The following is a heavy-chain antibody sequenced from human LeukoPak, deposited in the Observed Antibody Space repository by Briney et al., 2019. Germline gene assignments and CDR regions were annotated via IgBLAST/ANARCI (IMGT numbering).Heavy chain of an antibody. D-gene: IGHD3-22*01. Sequence: GGSLRLSCAASGFTFSNYPMHWVRQAPGKGLEWVAVVSDDGNNIYYADSVKGRFTISRDNSKNTLYLQTNSLRAEDTAVYYCAKSGDSSGYNYWGQGTLVTVSS. CDR3: AKSGDSSGYNY. CDR1: GFTFSNYP. V-gene: IGHV3-30*18. CDR2: VSDDGNNI. J-gene: IGHJ4*02.